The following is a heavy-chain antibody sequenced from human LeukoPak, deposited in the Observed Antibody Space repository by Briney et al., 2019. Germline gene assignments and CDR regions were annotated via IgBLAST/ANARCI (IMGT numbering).Heavy chain of an antibody. V-gene: IGHV4-34*01. CDR3: ARWVTYYYDSSGYYNWFDP. J-gene: IGHJ5*02. D-gene: IGHD3-22*01. CDR2: INHSGST. Sequence: SETLSLTCAVYGGSFSGYYWSWIRQPPGKGLEWIGEINHSGSTNYNPSLKSRVTISVDTSKNQFSLKLSSVTAADTAVYYCARWVTYYYDSSGYYNWFDPWGQGTLVTVSS. CDR1: GGSFSGYY.